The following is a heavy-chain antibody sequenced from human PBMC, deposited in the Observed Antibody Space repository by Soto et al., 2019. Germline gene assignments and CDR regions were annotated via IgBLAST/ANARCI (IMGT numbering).Heavy chain of an antibody. CDR2: INPSGGST. CDR1: CYTFTSYY. V-gene: IGHV1-46*01. J-gene: IGHJ5*02. Sequence: GASVNVSCKASCYTFTSYYMHWVRQAHLQVLEWMVIINPSGGSTSYAQKFQGRVTMTRDTSTSTVYMELSSLRSEDTAVYYCARDLAAFSSGWRLGWFDPWGQGTLVTVSS. D-gene: IGHD6-19*01. CDR3: ARDLAAFSSGWRLGWFDP.